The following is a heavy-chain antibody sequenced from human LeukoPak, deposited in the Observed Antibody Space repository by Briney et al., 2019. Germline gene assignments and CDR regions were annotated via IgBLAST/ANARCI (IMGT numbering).Heavy chain of an antibody. CDR3: ARDHYFDISGYLDY. Sequence: GGSLRLSCAASGFTFSINAMHWVRQAPGKGLEWLAVISYDGTKQYFADSVKGRFTISRDNVKNSLYLEMNSLRVEDSAVYYCARDHYFDISGYLDYWGQGTPVTVSS. J-gene: IGHJ4*02. D-gene: IGHD3-22*01. CDR2: ISYDGTKQ. V-gene: IGHV3-30-3*01. CDR1: GFTFSINA.